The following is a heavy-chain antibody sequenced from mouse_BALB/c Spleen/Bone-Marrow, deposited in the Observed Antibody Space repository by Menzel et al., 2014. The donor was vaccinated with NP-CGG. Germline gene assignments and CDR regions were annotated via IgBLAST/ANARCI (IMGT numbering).Heavy chain of an antibody. J-gene: IGHJ3*01. V-gene: IGHV1S137*01. CDR1: GYTFTDYA. CDR3: ARGGSTMITTFAY. Sequence: VQVVESGAELVRPGVSVKIPCKGSGYTFTDYAMHWAKQSHAKSLEWIGVISTYYGDASYNQKFKGKATMTVDKSSSTAYMELARLTSEDSAIYYCARGGSTMITTFAYWGQGTLVTVSA. D-gene: IGHD2-4*01. CDR2: ISTYYGDA.